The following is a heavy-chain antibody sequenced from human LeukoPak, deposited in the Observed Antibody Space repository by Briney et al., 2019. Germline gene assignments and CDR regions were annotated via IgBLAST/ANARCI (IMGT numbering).Heavy chain of an antibody. CDR3: ATEQTSGYSGYDRLFDY. CDR2: FDPEDGET. Sequence: ASVKVSCKVSGYTLTELSMHWVRQAPGKGLEWMGSFDPEDGETIYAQKFQSRVTMTEDTSTDTAYMELSSLRSEDTAVYYCATEQTSGYSGYDRLFDYWGQGTLVTVSS. D-gene: IGHD5-12*01. V-gene: IGHV1-24*01. J-gene: IGHJ4*02. CDR1: GYTLTELS.